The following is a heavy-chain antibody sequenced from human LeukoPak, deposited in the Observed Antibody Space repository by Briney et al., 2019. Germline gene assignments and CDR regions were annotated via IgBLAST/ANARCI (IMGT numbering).Heavy chain of an antibody. Sequence: SETLSLTCTVSGGSISTYYWSWIRQPPGKGLEWIGYISYSGSTNYNPSLKSRVTMSLDTSKNQFSRKLSSVTAADTAVYYCARVRRIELRYFDWLHSPFDYWGQGTLVTVSS. CDR1: GGSISTYY. D-gene: IGHD3-9*01. CDR3: ARVRRIELRYFDWLHSPFDY. CDR2: ISYSGST. V-gene: IGHV4-59*01. J-gene: IGHJ4*02.